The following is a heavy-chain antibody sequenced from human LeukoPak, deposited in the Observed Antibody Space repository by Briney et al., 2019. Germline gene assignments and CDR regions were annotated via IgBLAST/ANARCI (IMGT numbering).Heavy chain of an antibody. D-gene: IGHD1-1*01. Sequence: SETLSLTCTVSGGSISSSSYYWGWIRQPPGKGLEWIGSIYYSGSTYYNPSLKSRVTISVDTSKNQFSLKLSSVTAADTAVYYCTSGTYHVVYWGQGTLVTVSS. CDR1: GGSISSSSYY. V-gene: IGHV4-39*01. CDR2: IYYSGST. CDR3: TSGTYHVVY. J-gene: IGHJ4*02.